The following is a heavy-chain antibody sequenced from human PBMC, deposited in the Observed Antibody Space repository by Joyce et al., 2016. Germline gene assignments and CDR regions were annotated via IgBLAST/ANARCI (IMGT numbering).Heavy chain of an antibody. Sequence: EVQLVQSGAEVKKPGESLKISCKGSGYSFTTYWIGWVRQMPGKGLAGMGFIYPGYSDTKYSPSFQGQVTFSADKSISPAYLQWSSLKASDTAIYYCARLASYYSLENWFDPWGQGTLVTVSS. V-gene: IGHV5-51*01. D-gene: IGHD3-10*01. CDR3: ARLASYYSLENWFDP. CDR1: GYSFTTYW. J-gene: IGHJ5*02. CDR2: IYPGYSDT.